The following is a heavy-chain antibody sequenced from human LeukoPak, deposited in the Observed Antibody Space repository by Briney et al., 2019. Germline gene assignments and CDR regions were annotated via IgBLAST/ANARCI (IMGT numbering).Heavy chain of an antibody. CDR1: GSSFRSGHY. CDR2: VHETGYA. CDR3: ANIYGDYDLSLRDPDV. Sequence: SETLSLTCSVSGSSFRSGHYWGWIRQSSGEGLEWIGNVHETGYANYNPSLRSRVTISVDPSKSQFSLRLTSVTAADTAVYYCANIYGDYDLSLRDPDVWGKGTTVTISS. V-gene: IGHV4-38-2*02. J-gene: IGHJ6*04. D-gene: IGHD4-17*01.